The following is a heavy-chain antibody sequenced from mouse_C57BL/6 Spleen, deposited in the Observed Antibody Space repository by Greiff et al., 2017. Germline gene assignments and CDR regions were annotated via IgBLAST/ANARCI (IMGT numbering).Heavy chain of an antibody. Sequence: QVQLQQSGAELVRPGASVTLSCKASGYTFTDYEMHWVKQTPVHGLEWIGAIDPETGGTASNQKFKGKAILTADKSSSTAYMELRSLTSEGSAVDYCTIKGYYGSREAWFAYWGQGTLVTVSA. D-gene: IGHD1-1*01. J-gene: IGHJ3*01. CDR1: GYTFTDYE. CDR2: IDPETGGT. V-gene: IGHV1-15*01. CDR3: TIKGYYGSREAWFAY.